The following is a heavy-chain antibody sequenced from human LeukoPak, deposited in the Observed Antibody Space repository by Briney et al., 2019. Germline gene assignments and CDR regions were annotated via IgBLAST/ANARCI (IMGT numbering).Heavy chain of an antibody. CDR1: GFIFRNYA. Sequence: PGGSLRLSCAASGFIFRNYAMNWVRQAPGKGLEWVSAISGSGGRTYYADSVKGRFTISRDNSKNTLYLQMNSLRAEDTAVYYCARRSLRRGGYHYYYYMDVWGKGTTVTISS. CDR3: ARRSLRRGGYHYYYYMDV. D-gene: IGHD2-15*01. CDR2: ISGSGGRT. J-gene: IGHJ6*03. V-gene: IGHV3-23*01.